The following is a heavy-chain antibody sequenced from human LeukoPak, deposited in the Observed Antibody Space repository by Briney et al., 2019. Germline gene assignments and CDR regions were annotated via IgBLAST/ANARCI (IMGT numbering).Heavy chain of an antibody. CDR3: ARDPPMYYYDSSGYYHPFDY. CDR1: GVSIRSSNNF. J-gene: IGHJ4*02. D-gene: IGHD3-22*01. V-gene: IGHV4-39*01. CDR2: MHYSGTT. Sequence: SETLSLTCTVSGVSIRSSNNFWGWIRQPQGKGLEWIGSMHYSGTTYYIPSLRSRATISVDTSKNQFSLKLSSVTAADTAVYYCARDPPMYYYDSSGYYHPFDYWGQGTLVTVSS.